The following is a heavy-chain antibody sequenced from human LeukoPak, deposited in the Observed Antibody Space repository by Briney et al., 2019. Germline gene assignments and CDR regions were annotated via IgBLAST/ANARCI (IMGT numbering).Heavy chain of an antibody. J-gene: IGHJ4*02. CDR1: GGSISSSSYY. CDR2: INHSGST. CDR3: ARGRGLWGSIAAAGLYFDY. Sequence: SETLSLTCTVSGGSISSSSYYWSWIRQPPGKGLEWIGEINHSGSTNYNPSLKSRVTISVDTSKNQFSLKLSSVTAADTAVYYCARGRGLWGSIAAAGLYFDYWGQGTLVTVSS. D-gene: IGHD6-13*01. V-gene: IGHV4-39*07.